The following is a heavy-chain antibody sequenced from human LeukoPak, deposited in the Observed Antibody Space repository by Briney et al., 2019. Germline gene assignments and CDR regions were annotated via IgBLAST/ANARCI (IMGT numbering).Heavy chain of an antibody. J-gene: IGHJ4*02. CDR2: IKQYGSEK. CDR1: GFTFSSYW. Sequence: GGSLRLSCAASGFTFSSYWMSWARQAPGKGLEWVANIKQYGSEKHCVDSVKGGFTISRENPKNSLYLQMNSLRAEDTAVYYCARDRCSSTSCFPDYWGQGTLVTVSS. CDR3: ARDRCSSTSCFPDY. D-gene: IGHD2-2*01. V-gene: IGHV3-7*01.